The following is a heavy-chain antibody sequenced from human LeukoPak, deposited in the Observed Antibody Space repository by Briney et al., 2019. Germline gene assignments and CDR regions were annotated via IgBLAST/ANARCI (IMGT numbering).Heavy chain of an antibody. D-gene: IGHD6-6*01. CDR3: AKTPHRLSSEIDH. J-gene: IGHJ4*02. CDR2: ISADATGT. V-gene: IGHV3-23*01. CDR1: GFTFANYA. Sequence: PGGSLRLSCTASGFTFANYAMSWVRQAPGTGLEWVSIISADATGTYYADSLRGRFAISRDNSKNTLYLQLNSLRAEDTAVYYCAKTPHRLSSEIDHWGQGTLVTVSS.